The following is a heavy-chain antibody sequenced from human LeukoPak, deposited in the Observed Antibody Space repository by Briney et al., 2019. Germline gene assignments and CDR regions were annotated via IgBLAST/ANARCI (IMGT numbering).Heavy chain of an antibody. J-gene: IGHJ4*02. V-gene: IGHV3-23*01. D-gene: IGHD2-2*02. CDR2: ISGSGGST. Sequence: GGSLRLSRAASGFTFSSYAMSWVRQAPGKGLEWVSAISGSGGSTYYADSVKGRFTISRDNSKNTLYLQMNSLRAEETAVYYCAKARVYCSSTSCYTMGAYYFDYWGQGTLVTVSS. CDR1: GFTFSSYA. CDR3: AKARVYCSSTSCYTMGAYYFDY.